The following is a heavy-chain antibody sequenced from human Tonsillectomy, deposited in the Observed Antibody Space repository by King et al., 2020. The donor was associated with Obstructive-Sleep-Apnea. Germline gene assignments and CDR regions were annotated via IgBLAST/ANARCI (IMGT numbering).Heavy chain of an antibody. D-gene: IGHD4-11*01. CDR2: IRYDGSNK. CDR3: AKDSVTTRFNYGMDV. Sequence: HVQLVESGGGVVQPGRSLRLSCAASGFTFNSYGMHWVRQAPGKGLEWVAFIRYDGSNKDYADSVKGRFTISRDNSKNTLYLQMNSVRAEDTAVYYCAKDSVTTRFNYGMDVWGHGTTVTVSS. CDR1: GFTFNSYG. J-gene: IGHJ6*02. V-gene: IGHV3-30*02.